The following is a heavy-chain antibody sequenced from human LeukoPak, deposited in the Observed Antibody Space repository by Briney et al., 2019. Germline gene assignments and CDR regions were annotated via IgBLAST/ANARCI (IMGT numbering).Heavy chain of an antibody. V-gene: IGHV4-59*01. CDR3: ARGAAAAGTFRIYYFYYYMDV. Sequence: SETLSLTCTVSGGSISSYYWSWIRQPPGKGLEWIGYIYYSGSTNYNPSLKSRVTISVDTSKNQFSLKLSSVTAADTAVYYCARGAAAAGTFRIYYFYYYMDVWGKGTTVTISS. D-gene: IGHD6-13*01. CDR1: GGSISSYY. J-gene: IGHJ6*03. CDR2: IYYSGST.